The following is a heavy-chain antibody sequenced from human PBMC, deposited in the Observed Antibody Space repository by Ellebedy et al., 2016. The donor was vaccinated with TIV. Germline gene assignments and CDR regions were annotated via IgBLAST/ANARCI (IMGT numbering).Heavy chain of an antibody. CDR1: VGSFNDYF. J-gene: IGHJ4*02. CDR3: ARGGSSPSCYGECGDNFDY. V-gene: IGHV4-34*01. D-gene: IGHD2-2*01. CDR2: IDHSGST. Sequence: SETLSLXXAVYVGSFNDYFWTWIRQPPGKGLEWIGEIDHSGSTNSNPSLKSRVTISVDTSKNQFSLKLSSVTVADTAVYYCARGGSSPSCYGECGDNFDYWGQGTLVTVSS.